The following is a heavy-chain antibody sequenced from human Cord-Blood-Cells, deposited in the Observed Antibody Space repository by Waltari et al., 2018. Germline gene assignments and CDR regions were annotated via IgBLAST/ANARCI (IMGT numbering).Heavy chain of an antibody. CDR2: MNPNSGNT. V-gene: IGHV1-8*01. Sequence: VQLVQSGAAVKKPGASVKVSCKASGYTFTSFNLHWVRQATGQGLEWMGWMNPNSGNTGYAQKFQGRVTMTRNTSISTAYMELSSLRSEDTAVYYCARGLRRYFDLWGRGTLVTVSS. CDR1: GYTFTSFN. D-gene: IGHD3-16*01. CDR3: ARGLRRYFDL. J-gene: IGHJ2*01.